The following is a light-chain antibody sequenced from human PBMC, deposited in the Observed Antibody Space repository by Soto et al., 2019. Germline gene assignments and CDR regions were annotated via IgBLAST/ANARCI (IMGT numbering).Light chain of an antibody. CDR1: LSISTH. J-gene: IGKJ1*01. CDR2: GAS. Sequence: EVVMTQSPATLSVTTGERATLSCRASLSISTHLAWYEQKPGQAPRLLIYGASTRATGIPARFSGSGSGTEFTLTISSLQSEDFAVYYCHQYHLWPWTFGQGTKV. V-gene: IGKV3D-15*01. CDR3: HQYHLWPWT.